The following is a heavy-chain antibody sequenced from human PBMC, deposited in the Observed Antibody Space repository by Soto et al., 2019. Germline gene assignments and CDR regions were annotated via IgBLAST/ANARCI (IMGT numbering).Heavy chain of an antibody. CDR2: IHSAGTT. V-gene: IGHV4-59*08. Sequence: QVQLRESGPGLVTPSETLSVTCTVSSDSISVHYRSWIRQPPGKGLEWIGYIHSAGTTNYNASLKSRVTLSLDTSKNVFSMRLTSVTAADTAVYYCVRGECERRSFDDWGQGTLVTVSS. J-gene: IGHJ4*02. CDR3: VRGECERRSFDD. D-gene: IGHD3-16*01. CDR1: SDSISVHY.